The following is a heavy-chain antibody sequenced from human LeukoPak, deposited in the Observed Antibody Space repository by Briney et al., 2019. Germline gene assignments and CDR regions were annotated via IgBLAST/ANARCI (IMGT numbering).Heavy chain of an antibody. CDR3: ARRYCSSTSCPPPNYYYYYMDV. CDR2: ISGSGGST. V-gene: IGHV3-23*01. CDR1: GFTFSSYA. Sequence: GGSLRLSCAASGFTFSSYAMSWVRQAPGKGLEWVSAISGSGGSTYYVDSVKGRFTISRDNSKNTLYLQMNSLRAEDTAVYYCARRYCSSTSCPPPNYYYYYMDVWGKGTTVTVSS. D-gene: IGHD2-2*01. J-gene: IGHJ6*03.